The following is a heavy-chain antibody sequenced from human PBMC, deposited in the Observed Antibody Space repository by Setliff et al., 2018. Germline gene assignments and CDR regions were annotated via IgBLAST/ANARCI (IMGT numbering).Heavy chain of an antibody. D-gene: IGHD5-18*01. CDR3: ARANSGYSYGYDY. Sequence: GGSLRLSCAASGFTFNNAWMTWVRQAPGKGLEWVGRIKSKTDGGTTDYAAPVKGRFTISRDNSKNTLYLQMNSLRAEDTAVYYCARANSGYSYGYDYWGQGTLVTVSS. V-gene: IGHV3-15*01. J-gene: IGHJ4*02. CDR2: IKSKTDGGTT. CDR1: GFTFNNAW.